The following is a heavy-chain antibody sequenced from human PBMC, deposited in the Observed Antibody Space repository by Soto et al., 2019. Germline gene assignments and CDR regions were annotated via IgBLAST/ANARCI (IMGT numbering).Heavy chain of an antibody. Sequence: GGSLRLSCAASGFTFSSYAMSWVRQAPGKGLEWVSAISGSGGSTYYADSVKGRFTISRDNSKNTLYLQMNSLRAEDTAVYYYAKVEGRYYDSSGYCFDYWGQGTLVTISS. V-gene: IGHV3-23*01. CDR1: GFTFSSYA. D-gene: IGHD3-22*01. J-gene: IGHJ4*02. CDR3: AKVEGRYYDSSGYCFDY. CDR2: ISGSGGST.